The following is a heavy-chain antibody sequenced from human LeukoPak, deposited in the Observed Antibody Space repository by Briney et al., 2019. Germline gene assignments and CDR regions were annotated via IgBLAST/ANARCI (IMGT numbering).Heavy chain of an antibody. V-gene: IGHV4-31*03. CDR2: IYYSGST. D-gene: IGHD3-22*01. CDR1: GGSISSGGYY. Sequence: SETLSLTCTVSGGSISSGGYYWSWIRQHPGKGLECIGYIYYSGSTYYNPSLKSRVTISVDTSKNQFSLKLSSVTAADTAVYYCASEIVDSSRDAFDIWGQGTMVTVSS. CDR3: ASEIVDSSRDAFDI. J-gene: IGHJ3*02.